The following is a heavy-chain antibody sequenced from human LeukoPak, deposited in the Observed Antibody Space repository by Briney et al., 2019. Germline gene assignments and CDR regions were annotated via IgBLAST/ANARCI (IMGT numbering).Heavy chain of an antibody. D-gene: IGHD3-3*01. CDR1: GFTFDDYA. CDR2: ITWNSGNI. J-gene: IGHJ6*03. V-gene: IGHV3-9*01. Sequence: GGSLRLSCAASGFTFDDYAMHWVRQAPGKGPEWVAGITWNSGNIGYADSVKGRFTISRDNARNSLYLQMNSLRAEDTALHYCAKDWSGSVFYYYYIDVWGKGTTVTVSS. CDR3: AKDWSGSVFYYYYIDV.